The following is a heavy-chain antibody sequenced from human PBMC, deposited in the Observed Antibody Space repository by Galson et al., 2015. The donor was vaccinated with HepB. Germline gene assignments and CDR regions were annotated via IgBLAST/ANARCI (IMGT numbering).Heavy chain of an antibody. V-gene: IGHV7-4-1*02. CDR3: ARGALNAVAGPNWFDP. Sequence: SVKVSCKASGYTFTSYAMNWVRQAPGQGLEWMGWINTNTGNPTYAQGFTGRFVFSLDTSVSTAYLQISSLKAEDTAVYHCARGALNAVAGPNWFDPWGQGTLVTVSS. CDR1: GYTFTSYA. CDR2: INTNTGNP. D-gene: IGHD6-19*01. J-gene: IGHJ5*02.